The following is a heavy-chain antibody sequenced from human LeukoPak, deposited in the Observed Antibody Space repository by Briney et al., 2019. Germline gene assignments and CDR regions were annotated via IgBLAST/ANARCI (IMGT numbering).Heavy chain of an antibody. Sequence: SETLSLTCTVSGDSVRSGPYYWSWIRQPPGKGLEWIGYGESTNYNPSLKSRVTISVDTSKSQFSLQLRYLTAADTAVYYCARDYYESSGYYRPGDYWGQGTLVTVSS. D-gene: IGHD3-22*01. V-gene: IGHV4-61*01. J-gene: IGHJ4*02. CDR3: ARDYYESSGYYRPGDY. CDR2: GEST. CDR1: GDSVRSGPYY.